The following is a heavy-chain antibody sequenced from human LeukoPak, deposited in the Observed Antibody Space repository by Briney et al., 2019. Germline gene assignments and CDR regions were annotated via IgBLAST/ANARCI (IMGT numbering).Heavy chain of an antibody. CDR1: GFTFSSYA. CDR2: ITSNSGRT. D-gene: IGHD2-2*01. J-gene: IGHJ4*02. CDR3: ATTSTSCYLDY. Sequence: PGGSLRLSCAASGFTFSSYAMSWVRQAPGKGLEWVSTITSNSGRTYYADSVKGRFTISRDNSKNTLYLQMNSLRAEDTAVYYCATTSTSCYLDYWGQGTLVTVSS. V-gene: IGHV3-23*01.